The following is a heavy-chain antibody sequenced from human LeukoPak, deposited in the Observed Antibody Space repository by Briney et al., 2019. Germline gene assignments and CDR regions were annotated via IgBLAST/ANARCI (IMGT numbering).Heavy chain of an antibody. Sequence: KPSETLSLTCTVSGGSISSSSYYWGWIRQPPGKGPEWIGSIYYSGSTNYNPSLKSRVTISVDTSKNQFSLKLSSVTAADTAVYYCARRGFLAVAGTLGDYYYYMDVWGKGTTVTISS. CDR2: IYYSGST. CDR1: GGSISSSSYY. CDR3: ARRGFLAVAGTLGDYYYYMDV. V-gene: IGHV4-39*07. D-gene: IGHD6-19*01. J-gene: IGHJ6*03.